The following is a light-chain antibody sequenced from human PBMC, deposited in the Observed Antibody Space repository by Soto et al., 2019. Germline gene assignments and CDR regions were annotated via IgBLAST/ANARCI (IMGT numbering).Light chain of an antibody. CDR3: QQYNSYPWT. Sequence: DIQMTQSPSSLSASVGDRVTITCQASQDISNYLNWYQQKLGKAPKLLIYDASNLETGVPSRFSGSGSGTDFTFTISSLQPEDFATYYCQQYNSYPWTFGQGTKVDIK. CDR1: QDISNY. CDR2: DAS. V-gene: IGKV1-33*01. J-gene: IGKJ1*01.